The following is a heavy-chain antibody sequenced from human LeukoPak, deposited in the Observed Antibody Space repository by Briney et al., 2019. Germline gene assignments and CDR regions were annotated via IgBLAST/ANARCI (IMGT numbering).Heavy chain of an antibody. CDR1: GGSISSYY. V-gene: IGHV4-59*08. CDR2: IYYSGST. D-gene: IGHD3-10*01. J-gene: IGHJ5*02. CDR3: ARRRFNGSGTYWFDP. Sequence: SETLSLTCTVSGGSISSYYWSWIRQPPGKGLEWIGYIYYSGSTNYNPSLKSRVTISVDTSKNQFSLKLSSVTAADTAVYYCARRRFNGSGTYWFDPWGQGTLVTVSS.